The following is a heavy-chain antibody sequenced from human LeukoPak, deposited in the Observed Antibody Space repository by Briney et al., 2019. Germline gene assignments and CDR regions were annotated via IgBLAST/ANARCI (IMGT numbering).Heavy chain of an antibody. D-gene: IGHD6-13*01. CDR3: ARDEYSSSWTFYYYYYGMDV. CDR1: GFTFDDYG. Sequence: GGSLRLSCAASGFTFDDYGMSWVRQAPGKGLEWVSGINWNGGSTGYADSVKGRFTISRDNSKNTLYLQMNSLRAEDTAVYYCARDEYSSSWTFYYYYYGMDVRGQGTTVTVSS. J-gene: IGHJ6*02. CDR2: INWNGGST. V-gene: IGHV3-20*04.